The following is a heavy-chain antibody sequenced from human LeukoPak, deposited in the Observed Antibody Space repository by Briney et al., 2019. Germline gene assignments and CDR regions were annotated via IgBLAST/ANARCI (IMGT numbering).Heavy chain of an antibody. CDR2: IYSGGST. V-gene: IGHV3-53*01. CDR1: GFTVSSNY. Sequence: GGSLRLSCAASGFTVSSNYMSWVRQAPGKGLEWVSVIYSGGSTYYADSVKGRFTISRDNSKNTLYLQMNSLRAEDTAVCYCATQWEPYYFNYWGQGTLVTVSS. J-gene: IGHJ4*02. CDR3: ATQWEPYYFNY. D-gene: IGHD1-26*01.